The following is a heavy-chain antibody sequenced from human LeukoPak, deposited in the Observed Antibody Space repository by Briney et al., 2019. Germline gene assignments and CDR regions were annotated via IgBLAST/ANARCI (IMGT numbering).Heavy chain of an antibody. D-gene: IGHD5-24*01. CDR2: ISSSGSTI. CDR1: GFTFSSYE. J-gene: IGHJ4*02. CDR3: ARSDRDGYDY. Sequence: GGSLRLSCAASGFTFSSYEMNWVRQAPGKGLEWVSYISSSGSTIYYADSVKGRFTISRDNAKNSMYVQMNSLRAEDTAVYYCARSDRDGYDYWGQGTLVTVSS. V-gene: IGHV3-48*03.